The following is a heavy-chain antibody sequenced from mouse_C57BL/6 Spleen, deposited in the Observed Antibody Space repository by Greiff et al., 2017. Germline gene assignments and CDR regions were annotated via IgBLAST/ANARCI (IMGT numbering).Heavy chain of an antibody. V-gene: IGHV5-4*01. Sequence: EVQRVESGGGLVKPGGSLKLSCAASGFTFSSYAMSWVRQTPEKRLEWVATISDGGSYTYYPDNVKGRFTISRDNAKNNLYLQMSHLKSEDTAMYYCARDPAGTDYAMDYWGQGTSVTVSS. D-gene: IGHD4-1*01. J-gene: IGHJ4*01. CDR3: ARDPAGTDYAMDY. CDR1: GFTFSSYA. CDR2: ISDGGSYT.